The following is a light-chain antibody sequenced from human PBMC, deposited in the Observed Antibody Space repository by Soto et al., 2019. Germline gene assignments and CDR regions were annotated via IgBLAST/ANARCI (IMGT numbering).Light chain of an antibody. CDR1: QSVSSSY. Sequence: IVLTQSPGTLSLSPGERATLSCRASQSVSSSYLAWYQQKPGQAPRLLIYGASSRATGIPDRFSGSGSGTDFTLTIRRLEPEDFAVYYCQQFGSSFGQGTKVEIK. J-gene: IGKJ1*01. CDR3: QQFGSS. V-gene: IGKV3-20*01. CDR2: GAS.